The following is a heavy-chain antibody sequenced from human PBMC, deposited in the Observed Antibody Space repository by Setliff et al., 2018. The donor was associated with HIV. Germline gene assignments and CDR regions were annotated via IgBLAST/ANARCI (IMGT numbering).Heavy chain of an antibody. CDR2: TDPDKGDT. D-gene: IGHD2-15*01. J-gene: IGHJ4*02. V-gene: IGHV1-2*02. CDR1: GYTFSDFY. Sequence: ASVKVSCKASGYTFSDFYIHWVRQAPGQGLESMGWTDPDKGDTGYAHNFQGRVIMTRDTSTSTVYMELHWLTSDDTAVYYCERVAHRLSGGIDYRGQGTQVTVSS. CDR3: ERVAHRLSGGIDY.